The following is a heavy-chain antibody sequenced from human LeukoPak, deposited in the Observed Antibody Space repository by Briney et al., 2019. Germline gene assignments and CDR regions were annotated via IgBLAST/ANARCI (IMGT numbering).Heavy chain of an antibody. Sequence: PGRSLRLSCAASGFTFSSYAMHWVRQAPGKGLEWVAVISYDGSNKYYADSVKGRFTISRDNSKNTLYLQMNSLRAEDTAVYYCAIYSRGYSSSWYEDYYFDYWGQGTLVTVSS. CDR2: ISYDGSNK. D-gene: IGHD6-13*01. CDR1: GFTFSSYA. V-gene: IGHV3-30-3*01. CDR3: AIYSRGYSSSWYEDYYFDY. J-gene: IGHJ4*02.